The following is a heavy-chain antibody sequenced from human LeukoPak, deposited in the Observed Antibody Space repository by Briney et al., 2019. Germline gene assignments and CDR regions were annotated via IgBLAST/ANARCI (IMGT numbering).Heavy chain of an antibody. J-gene: IGHJ4*02. D-gene: IGHD1-26*01. V-gene: IGHV3-30-3*01. CDR1: GFMFNSYA. CDR3: ARDSDRYGGSYDYFDY. Sequence: GRSLRLSCAASGFMFNSYAMHWVRQAPGKGLEWVTVISYDGSNKDYADSVKGRFTISRDNSKNTLYLQINSLRAEDTAVYYCARDSDRYGGSYDYFDYWGQGTLVTVSS. CDR2: ISYDGSNK.